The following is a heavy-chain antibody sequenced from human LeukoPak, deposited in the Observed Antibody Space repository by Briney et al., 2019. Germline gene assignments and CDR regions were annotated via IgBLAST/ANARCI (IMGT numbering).Heavy chain of an antibody. CDR3: ARDANSDAFNI. V-gene: IGHV3-33*08. CDR2: IWKDGSDK. D-gene: IGHD5-24*01. Sequence: GGSLRLSCAASGFTFSSYGMHWVRQTPGKGLEWVAVIWKDGSDKKYADSVKGRFTISRDNSKNTLYLQMNSLRVVDTAVYYCARDANSDAFNIWGQGTMVTVSS. J-gene: IGHJ3*02. CDR1: GFTFSSYG.